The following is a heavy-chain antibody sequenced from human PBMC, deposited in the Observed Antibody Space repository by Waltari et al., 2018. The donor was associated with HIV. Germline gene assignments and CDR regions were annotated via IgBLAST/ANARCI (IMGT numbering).Heavy chain of an antibody. CDR2: ISRGSSYS. Sequence: EVRLVQSGGGLVKPGESLTLSCTASGFNFNLFSMTWVRLAPGKGLEWVSSISRGSSYSYYSDAVKGRFTVSRDNAKNSLLLQLNTLTAEDTALYYCVRDRTSLTTGDFESWGQ. CDR1: GFNFNLFS. D-gene: IGHD1-1*01. J-gene: IGHJ4*02. CDR3: VRDRTSLTTGDFES. V-gene: IGHV3-21*02.